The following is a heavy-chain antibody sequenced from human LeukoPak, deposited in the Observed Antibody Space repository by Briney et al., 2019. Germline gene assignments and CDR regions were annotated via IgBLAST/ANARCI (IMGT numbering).Heavy chain of an antibody. CDR3: ARDWVGYCSGGSCLYAFDI. J-gene: IGHJ3*02. Sequence: GGSLRLSCAASGFTFSSYSMNWVRQAPGKGLEWVSSISSNSSYIYYADSVKGRFTISRDNAKNLLYLQMNSLRAEDTAVYYCARDWVGYCSGGSCLYAFDIWGQGTMVTVSS. CDR2: ISSNSSYI. CDR1: GFTFSSYS. D-gene: IGHD2-15*01. V-gene: IGHV3-21*01.